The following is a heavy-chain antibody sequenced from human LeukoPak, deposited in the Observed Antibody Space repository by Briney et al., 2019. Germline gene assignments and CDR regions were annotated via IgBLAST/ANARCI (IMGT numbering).Heavy chain of an antibody. CDR2: TRDKANSYTT. CDR3: ARVGPPRSDAFDI. J-gene: IGHJ3*02. V-gene: IGHV3-72*01. Sequence: GGSLRLSCAASGFTFSDNYMDWVRQTPGKGLEWVGRTRDKANSYTTEYAASVKGRFTISRDDSKNSLYLQMNSLKTKDTAVYYCARVGPPRSDAFDIWGQGTMVTVSS. CDR1: GFTFSDNY.